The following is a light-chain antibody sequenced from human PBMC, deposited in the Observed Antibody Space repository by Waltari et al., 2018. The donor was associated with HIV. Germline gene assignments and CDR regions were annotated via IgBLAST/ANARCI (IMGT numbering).Light chain of an antibody. Sequence: SYVLTQPPSVSVAPGKTATITCGGNDIGAKSVHWYQQKPGQAPVLVIYYNTDRPSVIPERLSGSNSGNTATLTISRAEAGDEADYYCHVWDGSDYVSGVFGGGTKVTVL. J-gene: IGLJ3*02. CDR2: YNT. CDR3: HVWDGSDYVSGV. CDR1: DIGAKS. V-gene: IGLV3-21*04.